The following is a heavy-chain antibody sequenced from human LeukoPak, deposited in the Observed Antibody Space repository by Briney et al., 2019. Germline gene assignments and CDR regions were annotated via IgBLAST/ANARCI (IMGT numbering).Heavy chain of an antibody. V-gene: IGHV1-46*01. D-gene: IGHD1-26*01. CDR3: ARDQSGEWELVSGWWFDP. CDR1: GYTFTSHY. J-gene: IGHJ5*02. CDR2: INPSGGST. Sequence: AASVKVSCKSSGYTFTSHYMHWVRQAPGQGLEWMGIINPSGGSTSYAQKFQGRVTMTRDMSTSTDYMELSSLRSEDTAVYYCARDQSGEWELVSGWWFDPWGQGTLVTVSS.